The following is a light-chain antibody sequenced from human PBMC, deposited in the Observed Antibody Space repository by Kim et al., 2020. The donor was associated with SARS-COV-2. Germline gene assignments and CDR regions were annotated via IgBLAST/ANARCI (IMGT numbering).Light chain of an antibody. V-gene: IGKV3-15*01. Sequence: GDGAPLACSPSQRVSSNFGWYQQRPGQAPRLLTYGASTRATGIPARFSGSGSGTEFTPTISSLQSEDLAVYYCQQYNNWLGTFGQGTKVDIK. CDR2: GAS. CDR1: QRVSSN. J-gene: IGKJ1*01. CDR3: QQYNNWLGT.